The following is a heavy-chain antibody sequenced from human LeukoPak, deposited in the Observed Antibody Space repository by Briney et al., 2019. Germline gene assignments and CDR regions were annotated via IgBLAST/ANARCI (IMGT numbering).Heavy chain of an antibody. V-gene: IGHV3-48*02. J-gene: IGHJ4*02. CDR1: GFTFSNSN. CDR3: ARPLAF. D-gene: IGHD3-3*02. CDR2: ISTGSSTI. Sequence: GGSLRLSCAASGFTFSNSNMNWVRQAPGKGLEWISYISTGSSTIYYADSVKGRFTISRDNAKNSLYLQMNSLRDEDTAVYYCARPLAFGGQGTLVTVSS.